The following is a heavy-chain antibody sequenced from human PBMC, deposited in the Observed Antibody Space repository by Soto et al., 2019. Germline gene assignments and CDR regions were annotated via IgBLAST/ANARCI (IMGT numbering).Heavy chain of an antibody. D-gene: IGHD3-9*01. CDR1: GGSITSENW. V-gene: IGHV4-4*02. CDR3: ARRGRYYDILTGYAYGMDV. Sequence: PSETLSLTCTVSGGSITSENWWSWVRQPPGKGLEWIGEIYHSGSANYNPSLKSRATISLDKSKSQFSLKLSSVTAADTAVYYCARRGRYYDILTGYAYGMDVWGQGTTVTVSS. J-gene: IGHJ6*02. CDR2: IYHSGSA.